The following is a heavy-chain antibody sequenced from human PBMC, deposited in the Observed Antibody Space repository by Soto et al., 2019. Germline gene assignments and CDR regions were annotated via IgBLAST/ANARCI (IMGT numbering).Heavy chain of an antibody. V-gene: IGHV1-2*02. Sequence: ASVKVSCKASGYTFTGYYMHWVRQAPGQGLEWMGWINPNSGGTNYAQKFQGRATMTRDTSISTAYMELSRLRSDDTAVYYCARGAITIFGVGPDYYYYGMDVWGQGTTVTVSS. CDR3: ARGAITIFGVGPDYYYYGMDV. D-gene: IGHD3-3*01. J-gene: IGHJ6*02. CDR2: INPNSGGT. CDR1: GYTFTGYY.